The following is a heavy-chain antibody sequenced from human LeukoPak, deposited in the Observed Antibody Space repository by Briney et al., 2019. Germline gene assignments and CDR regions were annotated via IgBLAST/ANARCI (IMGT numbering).Heavy chain of an antibody. J-gene: IGHJ4*02. V-gene: IGHV3-9*01. Sequence: GGSLRLSCAASGFTFDDYAMHWVRQAPGKGLEWVSGISWNSGNIGYADSVKGRFTISRDNAKNSLYLQMNSLRAEDTAVYYCASAWELLGAFDYWGQGTLVTVSS. CDR3: ASAWELLGAFDY. CDR2: ISWNSGNI. D-gene: IGHD1-26*01. CDR1: GFTFDDYA.